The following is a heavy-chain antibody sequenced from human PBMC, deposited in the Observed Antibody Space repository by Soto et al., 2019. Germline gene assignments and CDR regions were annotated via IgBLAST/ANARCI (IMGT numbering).Heavy chain of an antibody. J-gene: IGHJ5*02. V-gene: IGHV1-18*01. CDR1: GYTFASYG. CDR3: ARVDIVASLNWFDP. CDR2: ISAYNGNT. Sequence: AASVKVSCKASGYTFASYGISWVRQAPGQGLEWMGWISAYNGNTNYAQKPQGRVTMTTDTSTSTAYMELRSLRSDDTAVYYCARVDIVASLNWFDPWGQGTLVTVSS. D-gene: IGHD2-15*01.